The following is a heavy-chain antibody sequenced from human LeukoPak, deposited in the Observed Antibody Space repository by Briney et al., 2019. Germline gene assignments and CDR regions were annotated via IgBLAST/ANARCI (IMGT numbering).Heavy chain of an antibody. CDR2: IYYTGTT. CDR3: VRNPGGKYYFDY. J-gene: IGHJ4*02. V-gene: IGHV4-39*07. Sequence: SETLSLTCTVSGDSLFGNTYYWGWLRQPPGKELEWIASIYYTGTTYYNPSLKSRVTMSVDTFQNQFSLRLSSVTAADTAVYYCVRNPGGKYYFDYWGQGTLVSVSS. CDR1: GDSLFGNTYY.